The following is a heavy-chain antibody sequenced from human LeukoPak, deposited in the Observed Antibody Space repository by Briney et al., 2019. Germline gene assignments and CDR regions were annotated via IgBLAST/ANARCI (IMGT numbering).Heavy chain of an antibody. CDR2: INHSGST. V-gene: IGHV4-34*01. D-gene: IGHD6-19*01. CDR3: ARGQQWLVRGYFDY. Sequence: SETLSLTCAVYGGSFSGYYWSWIRQPPGKGLEWIGEINHSGSTNYNPSLKSQVTISVDTSKNQFSLKLSSVTAADTAVYYCARGQQWLVRGYFDYWGQGTLVTVSS. CDR1: GGSFSGYY. J-gene: IGHJ4*02.